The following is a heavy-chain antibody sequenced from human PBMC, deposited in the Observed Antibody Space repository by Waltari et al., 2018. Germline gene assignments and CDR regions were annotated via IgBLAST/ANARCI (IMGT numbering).Heavy chain of an antibody. J-gene: IGHJ5*02. Sequence: QVQLVESGGGVVQPGGSLRLSCAAYGCTFRRYGMTWVRGAPGKGLEWGAFIRYDGSNKYYADSVKVRFTISRDKSKNTLYLQMNSLRAEDTAVYYCAKAPTPVAYRFDPWGQGTLVTVSS. CDR3: AKAPTPVAYRFDP. D-gene: IGHD6-19*01. CDR1: GCTFRRYG. CDR2: IRYDGSNK. V-gene: IGHV3-30*02.